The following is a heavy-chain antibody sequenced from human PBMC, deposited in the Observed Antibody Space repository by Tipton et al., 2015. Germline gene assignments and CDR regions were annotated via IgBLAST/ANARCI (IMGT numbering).Heavy chain of an antibody. CDR2: IYSSAST. CDR3: ARGGVGFSGSYYLSY. J-gene: IGHJ4*02. V-gene: IGHV4-61*02. Sequence: TLSLTCSVSGDSINNDTYFWSWIRQPAGKGLEWIGRIYSSASTIYNPSLKSRVTISVDTSKNRFSLKLTSVTAADTAVYYCARGGVGFSGSYYLSYWGQGTLVTVSS. D-gene: IGHD1-26*01. CDR1: GDSINNDTYF.